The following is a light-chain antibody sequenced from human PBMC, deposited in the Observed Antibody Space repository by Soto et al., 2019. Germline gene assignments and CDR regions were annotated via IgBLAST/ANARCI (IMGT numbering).Light chain of an antibody. J-gene: IGLJ1*01. Sequence: PGQRVTISCSGSSSNIGSNYVYWYQQLPGTAPKLLIYRNNQRPSGVPDRFSGSKSGTSASLAISGLRSEGEADYYCAAWDDSLSGPHYVFGTGTKVTVL. CDR3: AAWDDSLSGPHYV. CDR1: SSNIGSNY. CDR2: RNN. V-gene: IGLV1-47*01.